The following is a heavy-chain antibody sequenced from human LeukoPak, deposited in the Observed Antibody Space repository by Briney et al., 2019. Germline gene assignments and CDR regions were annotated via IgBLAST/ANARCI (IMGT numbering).Heavy chain of an antibody. Sequence: GGSLRLSCAASGFSFSDYGMHWVRQAPGKGLECVAVISYVGSNKYYADSVKGRFTISRDNSKNTLYLQMNSLRAEDTAVYYCARGNSYAIDYWGQGTLVTVSS. J-gene: IGHJ4*02. CDR3: ARGNSYAIDY. D-gene: IGHD5-18*01. CDR1: GFSFSDYG. V-gene: IGHV3-30*03. CDR2: ISYVGSNK.